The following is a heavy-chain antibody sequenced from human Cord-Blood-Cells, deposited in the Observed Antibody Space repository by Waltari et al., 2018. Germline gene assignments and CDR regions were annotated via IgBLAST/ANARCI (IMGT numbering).Heavy chain of an antibody. V-gene: IGHV3-23*01. CDR3: AKTPDDFWSGYYFDY. CDR2: ISGSGGSK. D-gene: IGHD3-3*01. J-gene: IGHJ4*02. Sequence: EVQLLESGGGLVQPGGSLRLSCAASGFTFSSYAMSWVRQAPGKGLEWVSAISGSGGSKYYADSVKGRFTISRDNSKNTLYLQMNSLRAEDTAVYYCAKTPDDFWSGYYFDYWGQGTLVTVSS. CDR1: GFTFSSYA.